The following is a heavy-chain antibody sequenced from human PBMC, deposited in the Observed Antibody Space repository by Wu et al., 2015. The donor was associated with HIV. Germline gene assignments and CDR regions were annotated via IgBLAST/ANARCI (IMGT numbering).Heavy chain of an antibody. D-gene: IGHD6-19*01. V-gene: IGHV1-2*02. Sequence: QVQLVQSGAEVKKPGASVKVSCKASGYTFTGYYMHWVRQAPGQGLEWMGWINPNSGGTNYAQKFQGRVTMTRDTSISTAYMELSRLRSDDTAVYYCAREGVAVAGTGDYFDYWGQGTLVTVSS. J-gene: IGHJ4*02. CDR3: AREGVAVAGTGDYFDY. CDR2: INPNSGGT. CDR1: GYTFTGYY.